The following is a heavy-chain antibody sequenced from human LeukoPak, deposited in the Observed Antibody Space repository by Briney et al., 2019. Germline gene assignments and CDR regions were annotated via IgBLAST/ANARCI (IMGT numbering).Heavy chain of an antibody. D-gene: IGHD3-10*01. J-gene: IGHJ3*02. CDR1: GGSISSYY. Sequence: SGTLSLTCTVSGGSISSYYWSWIRQPPGKGLEWIGYIYTSGSTNYNPSLKSRVTISVDTSKNQFSLKLSSVTASDTAVYYCARTGEYSGSGPSWAFDIWGQGTMVTVSS. CDR2: IYTSGST. CDR3: ARTGEYSGSGPSWAFDI. V-gene: IGHV4-4*09.